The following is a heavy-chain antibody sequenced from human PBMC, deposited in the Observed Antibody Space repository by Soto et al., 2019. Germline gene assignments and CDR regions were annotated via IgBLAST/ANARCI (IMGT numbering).Heavy chain of an antibody. J-gene: IGHJ6*02. V-gene: IGHV1-69*01. D-gene: IGHD3-22*01. Sequence: QVQLVQSGAEVKKPGSSVKVSCKASGGTFSSYAISWVRQAPGQGLEWMGGIIPILGTANYAQKFQGRVTITADESTSTAYMEMGSRRSEDTAVYYCARGYYDSSVARYYYYYGMDVWAKGPRSPSP. CDR3: ARGYYDSSVARYYYYYGMDV. CDR1: GGTFSSYA. CDR2: IIPILGTA.